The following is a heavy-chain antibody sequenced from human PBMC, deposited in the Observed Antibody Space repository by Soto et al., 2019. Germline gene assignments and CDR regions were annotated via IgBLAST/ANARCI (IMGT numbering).Heavy chain of an antibody. CDR3: ARGEAVAGKNFYYYYGIDV. D-gene: IGHD6-19*01. Sequence: ASVKVSCKASGYTFTSYGISWVRQAPGQGLEWMGWISAYNGNTNNAQKLQGRVTMTTDTSTSTAYMELRSLRSDDTAVYYCARGEAVAGKNFYYYYGIDVWGQGTTVTVSS. CDR2: ISAYNGNT. CDR1: GYTFTSYG. V-gene: IGHV1-18*01. J-gene: IGHJ6*02.